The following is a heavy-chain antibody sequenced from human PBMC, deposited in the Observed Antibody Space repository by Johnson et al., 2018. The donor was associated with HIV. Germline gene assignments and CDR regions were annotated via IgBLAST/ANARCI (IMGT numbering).Heavy chain of an antibody. CDR2: IYSGGGT. J-gene: IGHJ3*02. D-gene: IGHD4-11*01. CDR3: AKDTYSHRLTVTESGFDI. CDR1: GFTVSSNY. Sequence: VQLVESGGGLVQPGGSLRLSCAASGFTVSSNYMSWVRQAPGKGLEWVSVIYSGGGTYYEDSVKGRFTISRDNSKNSLYVQMNSLRAEDTAVYYCAKDTYSHRLTVTESGFDIWGHGTMVTVSS. V-gene: IGHV3-66*02.